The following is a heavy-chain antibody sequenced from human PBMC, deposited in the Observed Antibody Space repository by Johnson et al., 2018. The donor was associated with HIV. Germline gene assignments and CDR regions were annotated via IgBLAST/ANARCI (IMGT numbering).Heavy chain of an antibody. V-gene: IGHV3-9*01. D-gene: IGHD3-22*01. CDR1: GFTFDDYA. Sequence: VQLVESGGGLVQPGRSLRLSCAASGFTFDDYAMHWVRQAPGKGLEWVSGISWNSGSIGYADSVKGRFTISRDNAKNSMYLQMNSLRAEDTALYYCAKEAYYYDSSGYSDAFDIWGQGTRVTVSS. J-gene: IGHJ3*02. CDR3: AKEAYYYDSSGYSDAFDI. CDR2: ISWNSGSI.